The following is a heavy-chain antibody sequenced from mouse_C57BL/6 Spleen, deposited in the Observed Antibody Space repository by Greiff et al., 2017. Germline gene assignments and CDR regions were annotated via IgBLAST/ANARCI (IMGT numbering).Heavy chain of an antibody. CDR1: GYAFSSYW. D-gene: IGHD2-1*01. CDR3: ARVSNGNYFYAMDY. V-gene: IGHV1-80*01. J-gene: IGHJ4*01. CDR2: IYPGDGDT. Sequence: VKLVESGAELVKPGASVKISCKASGYAFSSYWMNWVKQRPGKGLEWIGQIYPGDGDTNYNGKFKGKATLTADKSSSTAYMQLSSLTSEDSAVYFCARVSNGNYFYAMDYWGQGTSVTVSS.